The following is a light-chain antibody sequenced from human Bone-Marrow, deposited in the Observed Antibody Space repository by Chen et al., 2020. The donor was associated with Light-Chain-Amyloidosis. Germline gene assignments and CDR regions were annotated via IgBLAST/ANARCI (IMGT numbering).Light chain of an antibody. J-gene: IGLJ3*02. CDR1: NIGSTS. CDR3: QVWDRSSDRPV. Sequence: SYVLTQPSSVSVAPGQTATIACGGNNIGSTSVHWYQQTPGQAPLLVVYDDSDRPSGIPERLSGSNSGNTATLTISRVEAGDEAAYDCQVWDRSSDRPVFGGGTKLTVL. V-gene: IGLV3-21*02. CDR2: DDS.